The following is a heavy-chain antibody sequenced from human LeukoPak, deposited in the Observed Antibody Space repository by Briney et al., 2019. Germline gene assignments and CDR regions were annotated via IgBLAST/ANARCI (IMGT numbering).Heavy chain of an antibody. CDR1: GGSISSYY. Sequence: SETLSLTCTVSGGSISSYYWSWIRQPPGKGLEWIGYIYYSGSTNYNPSLKSRVTFSVDTSKNQFSLKLSSVTAADTAVYYCARQNYDSSSYYHYYFDYWGQGTLVTVSS. CDR3: ARQNYDSSSYYHYYFDY. CDR2: IYYSGST. V-gene: IGHV4-59*08. D-gene: IGHD3-22*01. J-gene: IGHJ4*02.